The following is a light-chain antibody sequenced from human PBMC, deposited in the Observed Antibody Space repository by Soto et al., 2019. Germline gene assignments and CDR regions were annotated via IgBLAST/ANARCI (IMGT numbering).Light chain of an antibody. CDR3: QQYGYSPIT. V-gene: IGKV1-27*01. CDR2: SAS. Sequence: DIQLTQSPSSLSASLGDRVTITCRVSQGISSYLNWYRQKPGKVPKLLLYSASNLQSGVPSRFSGSGSGTDFTLTISRLEPEDFAVYYCQQYGYSPITFGQGTRLEIK. CDR1: QGISSY. J-gene: IGKJ5*01.